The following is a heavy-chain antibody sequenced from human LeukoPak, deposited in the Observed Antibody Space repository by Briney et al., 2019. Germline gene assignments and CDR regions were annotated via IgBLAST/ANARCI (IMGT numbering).Heavy chain of an antibody. D-gene: IGHD5-18*01. CDR1: GGSFSGYY. CDR3: ARVSGYSYGYPDY. CDR2: INHSGST. V-gene: IGHV4-34*01. J-gene: IGHJ4*02. Sequence: SETLSLTCAVYGGSFSGYYWSWIRQPLGKGLEWIGEINHSGSTNYNPSLKSRVTISVDTSKNQFSLKLSSVTAADTAVYYCARVSGYSYGYPDYWGQGTLVTVSS.